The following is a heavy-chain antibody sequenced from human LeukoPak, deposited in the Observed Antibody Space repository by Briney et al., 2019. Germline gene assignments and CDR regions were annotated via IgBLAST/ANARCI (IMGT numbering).Heavy chain of an antibody. CDR1: GGSISSGSYY. Sequence: SSQTLSLTCTVSGGSISSGSYYWSWIRQPAGKGLEWIGRIYTSGSTNYNPSLKSRVTMSVDTSKNQFSLKLSSVTAADTAVYYCARGLGLVAAGIYWGQGTLVTVSS. V-gene: IGHV4-61*02. D-gene: IGHD6-13*01. CDR2: IYTSGST. J-gene: IGHJ4*02. CDR3: ARGLGLVAAGIY.